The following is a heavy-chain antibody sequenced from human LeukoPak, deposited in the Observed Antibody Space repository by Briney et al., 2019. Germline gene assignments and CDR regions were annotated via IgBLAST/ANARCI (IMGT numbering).Heavy chain of an antibody. CDR2: ISGSGGST. CDR3: AKSRSGSANWALQIFDN. CDR1: GFSFNSYT. J-gene: IGHJ4*02. D-gene: IGHD1-1*01. V-gene: IGHV3-23*01. Sequence: PGGSLRLSCAASGFSFNSYTMSWVRQAPGKGLEWVSGISGSGGSTYYADSVKGRFTISRDNSKNTLYLQMNSLRAEDTALYYCAKSRSGSANWALQIFDNWGQGTLVTVSS.